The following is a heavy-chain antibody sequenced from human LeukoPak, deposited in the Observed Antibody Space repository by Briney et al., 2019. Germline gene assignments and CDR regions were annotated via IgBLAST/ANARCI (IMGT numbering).Heavy chain of an antibody. CDR3: ARLSAYYYGSFFYYYMDV. CDR2: IKQDESER. CDR1: GFTFSNYG. J-gene: IGHJ6*03. Sequence: PGGSLRLSCAASGFTFSNYGMNWVRQSPGKGPEWVANIKQDESERYTVDSVKGRFTISRDNAKNSVYLHMNSLRAEDTALYYCARLSAYYYGSFFYYYMDVWGKGTTVTVSS. D-gene: IGHD3-10*01. V-gene: IGHV3-7*01.